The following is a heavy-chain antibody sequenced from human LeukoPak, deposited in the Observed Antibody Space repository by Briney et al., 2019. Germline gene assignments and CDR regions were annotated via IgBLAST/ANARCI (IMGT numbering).Heavy chain of an antibody. CDR1: GGSISSSNW. J-gene: IGHJ6*02. Sequence: SETLSLTCAVSGGSISSSNWWSWVRQPPGKGLEWIGEIYHSGSTNYNPSLKSRVTISVDTSKNQFSLKLSSVTAADTAVYYCARGYCSSTSCYLGPNYYGMDVWGQGTTVTVSS. D-gene: IGHD2-2*01. CDR3: ARGYCSSTSCYLGPNYYGMDV. V-gene: IGHV4-4*02. CDR2: IYHSGST.